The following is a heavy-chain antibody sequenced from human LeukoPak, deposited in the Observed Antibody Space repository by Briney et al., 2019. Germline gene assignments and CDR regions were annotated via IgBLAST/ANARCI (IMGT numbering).Heavy chain of an antibody. CDR2: FDPEDGET. D-gene: IGHD1-26*01. V-gene: IGHV1-24*01. Sequence: ASVKVSCKVSGYTLTELSMHWVRQDPGKGLEWMGGFDPEDGETIYSQKFQSRVTMTEDTSTDTAYMELSSLRSEDTAVYYCATDLSGTYGFWWGQGTLVTVSS. J-gene: IGHJ4*02. CDR1: GYTLTELS. CDR3: ATDLSGTYGFW.